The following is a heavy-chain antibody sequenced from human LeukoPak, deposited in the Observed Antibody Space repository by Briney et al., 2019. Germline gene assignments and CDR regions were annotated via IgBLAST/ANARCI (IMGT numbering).Heavy chain of an antibody. CDR1: GGSISSGDYY. CDR2: IYYSGST. J-gene: IGHJ4*02. CDR3: ARTPDYDFWSGSSLHFDY. D-gene: IGHD3-3*01. V-gene: IGHV4-30-4*01. Sequence: SETLSLTCTVSGGSISSGDYYWSWIRQPPGKGLEWIGDIYYSGSTCYNPSLKSRVTISVDTSKNQFSLKLSSVTAADTAVYYCARTPDYDFWSGSSLHFDYWGQGTLVTVSS.